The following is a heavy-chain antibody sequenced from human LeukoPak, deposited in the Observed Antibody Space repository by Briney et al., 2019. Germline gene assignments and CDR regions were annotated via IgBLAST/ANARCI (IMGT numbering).Heavy chain of an antibody. CDR2: ISRTDTTI. V-gene: IGHV3-48*02. D-gene: IGHD6-13*01. J-gene: IGHJ4*02. Sequence: GGSLRLSCAASGFTLNSYCVKLGRPAPGKGLEWVSYISRTDTTIYYADSVKGRFTISRDNAKNSLFLQMNSLRDEDTAVYYCARDQGGSSWFDYWGRGTLVTVSS. CDR1: GFTLNSYC. CDR3: ARDQGGSSWFDY.